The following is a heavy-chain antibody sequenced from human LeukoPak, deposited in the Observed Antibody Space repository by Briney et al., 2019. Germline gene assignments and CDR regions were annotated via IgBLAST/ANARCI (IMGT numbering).Heavy chain of an antibody. D-gene: IGHD3-10*01. CDR2: IYPGDSDT. J-gene: IGHJ6*02. Sequence: GESLKISCKGSGYSFPTYWIVWLRQMPGKGLEWMGIIYPGDSDTRYSPSFQGQVTISADKSISTASLQWSSLKASDTAMYYCARQHYYGSGSPSYGMGVWGQGTTVTVSS. CDR1: GYSFPTYW. CDR3: ARQHYYGSGSPSYGMGV. V-gene: IGHV5-51*01.